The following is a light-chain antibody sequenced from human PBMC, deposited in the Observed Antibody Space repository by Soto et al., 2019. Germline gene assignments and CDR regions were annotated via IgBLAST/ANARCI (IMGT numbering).Light chain of an antibody. Sequence: DIVMTQSPDSLAVSLGERATITCESSQSVLYSSNNKNYLAWYQQKSGQPPKLLIYWASTRGSGVPDRFNGSGSGTAFTLTISSLQAEDVAVYYCQQYYTTPTWTFGQGTKVEIK. CDR3: QQYYTTPTWT. J-gene: IGKJ1*01. CDR1: QSVLYSSNNKNY. CDR2: WAS. V-gene: IGKV4-1*01.